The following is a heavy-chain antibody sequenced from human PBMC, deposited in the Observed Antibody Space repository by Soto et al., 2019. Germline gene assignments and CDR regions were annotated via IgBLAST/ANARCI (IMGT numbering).Heavy chain of an antibody. CDR1: GFTFSSYG. D-gene: IGHD5-12*01. V-gene: IGHV3-33*01. CDR2: IWYDGSNK. Sequence: VQLVESGGGVVQPGRSLRLSCAASGFTFSSYGMHWVRQAPGKGLEWVAVIWYDGSNKYYADSVKGRFTISRDNSKNTLYLQMNSLRAEDTAVYYCAREGDDYAWINYFDYWGQGTLVTVSS. CDR3: AREGDDYAWINYFDY. J-gene: IGHJ4*02.